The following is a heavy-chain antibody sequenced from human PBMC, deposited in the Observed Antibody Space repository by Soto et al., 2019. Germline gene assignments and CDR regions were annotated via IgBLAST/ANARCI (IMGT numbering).Heavy chain of an antibody. J-gene: IGHJ1*01. Sequence: QVQLQQWGAGLLKPSETLSLTCAVYGGSFSGYYWTWISQPPGKGLEWIGEVNPRGGTNYKPSLKSRVSISVDTSKRQFSLKSTSVTAADTVIYCCARRQGLAPGGTEFWSQGALVTGSS. CDR1: GGSFSGYY. CDR3: ARRQGLAPGGTEF. D-gene: IGHD2-2*01. CDR2: VNPRGGT. V-gene: IGHV4-34*01.